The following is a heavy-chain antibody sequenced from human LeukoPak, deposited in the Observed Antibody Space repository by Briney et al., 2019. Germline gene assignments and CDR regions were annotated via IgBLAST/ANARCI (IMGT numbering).Heavy chain of an antibody. CDR2: IWYDGSKK. CDR1: GFTFSSYG. Sequence: GGSLRLSCAASGFTFSSYGMHWVRQAPGKGLEWGAVIWYDGSKKYYADSVKGRFTISRDNSKNTLYLQMNSLRAEDTAVYYCARDRITWNAFDIWGQGTMVTVSS. D-gene: IGHD5-12*01. J-gene: IGHJ3*02. CDR3: ARDRITWNAFDI. V-gene: IGHV3-33*01.